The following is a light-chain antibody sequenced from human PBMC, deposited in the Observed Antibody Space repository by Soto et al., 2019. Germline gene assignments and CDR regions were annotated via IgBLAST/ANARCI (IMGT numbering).Light chain of an antibody. CDR1: ESISSF. CDR2: AAS. Sequence: DIQMTQSPSTLSASVGDRVTITCRASESISSFLIWYQQTPGKAPKVLIYAASSLQIGVPSRFSGSGSGTDFTLTIDSLQPEDVAIYCWQQYYSYWTFGQGTKVEIK. V-gene: IGKV1-39*01. CDR3: QQYYSYWT. J-gene: IGKJ1*01.